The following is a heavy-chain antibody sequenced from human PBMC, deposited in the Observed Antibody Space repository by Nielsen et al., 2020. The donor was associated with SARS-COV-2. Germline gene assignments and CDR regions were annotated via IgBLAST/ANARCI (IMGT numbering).Heavy chain of an antibody. D-gene: IGHD5-18*01. CDR3: ARDQVQLWSHYYFDY. CDR2: INHSGST. J-gene: IGHJ4*02. CDR1: GGSFSGYY. Sequence: SETLSLTCAVYGGSFSGYYWSWIRQPPGKGLEWIGEINHSGSTNYNPSLKSRVTISVDTSKNQFSLKLSSVTAADTAVYYCARDQVQLWSHYYFDYWGQGTLVTVSS. V-gene: IGHV4-34*01.